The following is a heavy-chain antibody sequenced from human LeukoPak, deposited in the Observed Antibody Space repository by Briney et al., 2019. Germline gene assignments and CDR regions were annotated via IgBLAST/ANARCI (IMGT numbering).Heavy chain of an antibody. V-gene: IGHV1-2*02. CDR3: ARDRDTNYYYYYMDV. CDR1: GYTFTGYY. J-gene: IGHJ6*03. Sequence: WASVKVSCKASGYTFTGYYMHWVRQAPGQGLEWMGWINPNSGGTNYAQKFQGRVTMTRDTSISTAYMELSRLRSDDTAVYYCARDRDTNYYYYYMDVWGKGTTVTISS. CDR2: INPNSGGT. D-gene: IGHD3-10*01.